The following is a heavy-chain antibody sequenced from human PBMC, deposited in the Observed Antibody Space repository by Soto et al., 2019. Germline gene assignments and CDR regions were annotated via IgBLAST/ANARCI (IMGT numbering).Heavy chain of an antibody. CDR1: GFSVSSNY. V-gene: IGHV3-53*02. D-gene: IGHD3-16*01. Sequence: EVQLVETGGGVIQPGGSLRLSCTASGFSVSSNYVSWVRQAPGKGLEWVSVIYTGGSTYYADSVKGRFTLSSDNSKNTVYLQMNSLRAEDTAVYYCARTNYDFRKNYYYGLDVWGQGTTVTVSS. CDR3: ARTNYDFRKNYYYGLDV. J-gene: IGHJ6*02. CDR2: IYTGGST.